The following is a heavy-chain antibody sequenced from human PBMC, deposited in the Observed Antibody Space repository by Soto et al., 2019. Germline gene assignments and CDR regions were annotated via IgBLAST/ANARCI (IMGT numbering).Heavy chain of an antibody. CDR3: ASAVVVPSTMSYFDE. D-gene: IGHD2-2*01. Sequence: GASLKISCKGSGYSFSNYWIAWVRQMPGKGLEWMGIIFPADSDTKYSPSFQGQVTISADKSISTAYLQWSSLKASDTAMYYCASAVVVPSTMSYFDEWGKGDLVTVYS. CDR2: IFPADSDT. V-gene: IGHV5-51*01. J-gene: IGHJ4*02. CDR1: GYSFSNYW.